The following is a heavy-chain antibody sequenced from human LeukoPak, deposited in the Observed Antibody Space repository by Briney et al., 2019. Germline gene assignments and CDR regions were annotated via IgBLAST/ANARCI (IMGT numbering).Heavy chain of an antibody. D-gene: IGHD3-10*01. CDR2: IYYSGST. CDR1: GGSISTYY. V-gene: IGHV4-59*01. CDR3: ARGPRAMVRGVIPFDP. J-gene: IGHJ5*02. Sequence: SETLSLTCTVSGGSISTYYRSCIRQPPGKGVEWIGYIYYSGSTNYNPSLKGRVTISVDTSKNQFSLKLSSVTAADTAVYYCARGPRAMVRGVIPFDPWGQGTLVTVSS.